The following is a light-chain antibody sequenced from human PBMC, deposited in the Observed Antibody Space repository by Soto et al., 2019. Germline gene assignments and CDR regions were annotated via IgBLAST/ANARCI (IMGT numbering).Light chain of an antibody. CDR2: GAS. Sequence: EILMTQSPATLSVSPGERTTLXXRASQSVSSNLAWYQQKPGQAPRLFXYGASTRATGIPARFSGSGSGTEFTLTISSLQSEDFAVYYCQQYNNWPPWTFGQGTKVDIK. J-gene: IGKJ1*01. CDR3: QQYNNWPPWT. CDR1: QSVSSN. V-gene: IGKV3-15*01.